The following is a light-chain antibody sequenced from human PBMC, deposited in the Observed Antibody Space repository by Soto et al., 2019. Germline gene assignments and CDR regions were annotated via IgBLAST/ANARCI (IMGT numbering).Light chain of an antibody. CDR2: GAS. Sequence: ETEMTQSPATLPVSPGVSATLSCMASLSVGYNSACYQQKPGQAPSLHVYGASTRATGTPARVSGRGSGTEYTLTISSLQSEDFGVYYCQQYEHWPRTFGQGTNVES. J-gene: IGKJ1*01. CDR1: LSVGYN. V-gene: IGKV3-15*01. CDR3: QQYEHWPRT.